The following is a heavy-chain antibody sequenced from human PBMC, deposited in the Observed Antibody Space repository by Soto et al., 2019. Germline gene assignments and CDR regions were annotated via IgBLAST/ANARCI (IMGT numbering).Heavy chain of an antibody. CDR2: IIPIFGTA. CDR1: GGTFTSYA. CDR3: AGSPSLLYGMDV. J-gene: IGHJ6*02. D-gene: IGHD2-15*01. Sequence: ASVKVSCKASGGTFTSYAIRWVRQAPGQGLEWMGGIIPIFGTANYAQKFQGRVTITADTSTSTAYMELSSLRSEDTALYYCAGSPSLLYGMDVWGQGTTVTVSS. V-gene: IGHV1-69*06.